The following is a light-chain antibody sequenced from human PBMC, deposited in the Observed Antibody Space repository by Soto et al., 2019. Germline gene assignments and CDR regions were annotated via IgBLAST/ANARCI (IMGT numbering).Light chain of an antibody. CDR3: QQINSYPFT. V-gene: IGKV1-9*01. J-gene: IGKJ5*01. CDR2: AAF. CDR1: QRLSNY. Sequence: DIQLTQPPSFLPGSIGDRVTITCRASQRLSNYLAWYQQKPGRAPNLLLYAAFTLQRGGPSRFSGSGSGTEFPLTLSVLQPQDFATYHCQQINSYPFTFVPGTRLEIK.